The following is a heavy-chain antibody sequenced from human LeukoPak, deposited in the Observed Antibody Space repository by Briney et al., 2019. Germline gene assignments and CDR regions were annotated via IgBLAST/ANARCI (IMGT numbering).Heavy chain of an antibody. Sequence: SETLSLTCAVYGGSFSGYYWSWIRQPPGKGLEWIGEINHSGSTNYNPSLKSRVTISVDTSKNQFSLKLSSVTAADTGVYYCARGPVLWFGGPGRWFDPWGQGTLVTVSS. CDR1: GGSFSGYY. CDR2: INHSGST. D-gene: IGHD3-10*01. V-gene: IGHV4-34*01. J-gene: IGHJ5*02. CDR3: ARGPVLWFGGPGRWFDP.